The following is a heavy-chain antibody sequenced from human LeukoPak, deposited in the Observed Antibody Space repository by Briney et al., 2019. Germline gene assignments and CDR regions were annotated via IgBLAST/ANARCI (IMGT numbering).Heavy chain of an antibody. CDR2: INPNSGGT. D-gene: IGHD3-22*01. CDR1: GYTFTCYY. Sequence: ASVNVSCKASGYTFTCYYMHWVRQAPGQGLEWMGWINPNSGGTNYAQKFQGRVTMTRDTSISTAYMELSRLRSDDTAVYYCARDLDYYDSSGQDYWGQGTLVTVSS. CDR3: ARDLDYYDSSGQDY. V-gene: IGHV1-2*02. J-gene: IGHJ4*02.